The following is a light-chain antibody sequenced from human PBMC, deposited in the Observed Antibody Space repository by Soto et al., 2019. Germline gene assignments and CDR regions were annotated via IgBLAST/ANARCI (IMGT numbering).Light chain of an antibody. Sequence: EIVLTQSPGTLSLSPGERATLSCRASQSVSSSYLAWYQQKPGQAPRLLIYGASSRATGIPDRSSGSGSGTDFTLTISRLEPEDFAVYYCQQYGSSPWTFGQGTQVEIK. V-gene: IGKV3-20*01. CDR2: GAS. CDR3: QQYGSSPWT. J-gene: IGKJ1*01. CDR1: QSVSSSY.